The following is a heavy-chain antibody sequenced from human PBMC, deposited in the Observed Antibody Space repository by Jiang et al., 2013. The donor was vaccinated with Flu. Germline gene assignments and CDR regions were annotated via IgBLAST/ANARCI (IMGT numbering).Heavy chain of an antibody. V-gene: IGHV5-51*01. CDR2: IYPGDSDT. CDR3: ARQGELDILTGNADAFDI. J-gene: IGHJ3*02. CDR1: GYSFTSYW. D-gene: IGHD3-9*01. Sequence: SLKISCKGSGYSFTSYWIGWVRQMPGKGLEWMGIIYPGDSDTRYSPSFQGQVTISADKSISTAYLQWSSLKASDTAMYYCARQGELDILTGNADAFDIWGQGTMVTVSS.